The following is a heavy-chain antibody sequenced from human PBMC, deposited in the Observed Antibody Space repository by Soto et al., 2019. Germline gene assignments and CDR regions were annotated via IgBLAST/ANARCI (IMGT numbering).Heavy chain of an antibody. J-gene: IGHJ4*02. CDR1: GFTFSSYA. D-gene: IGHD2-15*01. V-gene: IGHV3-30-3*01. Sequence: QVQLVESGGGVVQPGRSLRLSCAASGFTFSSYAMHWVRQAPGKGLEWVAVMSYDGSNKYYADSVKGRFTISRDNSKNTLYVQMNSLRAEDTAVYYCARFKGCSGGSCYPYFDYWGQGTLVTVSS. CDR3: ARFKGCSGGSCYPYFDY. CDR2: MSYDGSNK.